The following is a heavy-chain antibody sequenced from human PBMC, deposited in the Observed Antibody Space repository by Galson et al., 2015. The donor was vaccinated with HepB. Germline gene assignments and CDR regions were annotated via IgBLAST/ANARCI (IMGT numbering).Heavy chain of an antibody. CDR2: ISGSGGST. J-gene: IGHJ4*02. CDR1: GFTFSSYA. CDR3: AKDVLSFAYGSGSYYKGPGGTFDY. Sequence: SLRLSCAASGFTFSSYAMSWVRQAPGKGLEWASAISGSGGSTYYADSVKGRFTISRDNSKNTLYLQMNSLRAEDTAVYYCAKDVLSFAYGSGSYYKGPGGTFDYWGQGTLVTVSS. V-gene: IGHV3-23*01. D-gene: IGHD3-10*01.